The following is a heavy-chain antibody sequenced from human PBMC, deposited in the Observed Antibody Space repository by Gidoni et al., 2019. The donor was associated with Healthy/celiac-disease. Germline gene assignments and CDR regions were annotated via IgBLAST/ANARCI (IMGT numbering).Heavy chain of an antibody. Sequence: QVTLKESGPVLLKLTETLTLICTVCGFSLSNARMGVSWCRQPPGKALEWLAHIVSNDEKSYITSLKSRLTISKDTSKSQVVLTMTNMDPVDTATDYCAGRYQNYFYGMDVWGQGTTVTVSS. CDR1: GFSLSNARMG. J-gene: IGHJ6*02. V-gene: IGHV2-26*01. D-gene: IGHD2-2*01. CDR3: AGRYQNYFYGMDV. CDR2: IVSNDEK.